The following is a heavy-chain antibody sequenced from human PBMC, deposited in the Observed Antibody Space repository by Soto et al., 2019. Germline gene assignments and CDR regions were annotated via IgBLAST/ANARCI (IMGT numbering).Heavy chain of an antibody. V-gene: IGHV3-30*18. J-gene: IGHJ6*02. CDR3: AKETVQGYYYDSSGYYPAYYYGMDV. D-gene: IGHD3-22*01. CDR2: ISYDGSNK. Sequence: GGSLRLSCAASGFTFSSYGMHWVRQAPGKGLEWVAVISYDGSNKYYADSVKGRFTISRDNSKNTLYLQMNSLRAEDTAVYYCAKETVQGYYYDSSGYYPAYYYGMDVWGQGTTVTVSS. CDR1: GFTFSSYG.